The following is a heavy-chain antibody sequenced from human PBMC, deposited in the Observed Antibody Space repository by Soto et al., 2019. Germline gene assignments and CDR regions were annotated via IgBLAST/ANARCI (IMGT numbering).Heavy chain of an antibody. J-gene: IGHJ4*02. CDR1: GGSINNYY. V-gene: IGHV4-59*08. D-gene: IGHD3-3*01. CDR2: IYYSGST. CDR3: AGDIRSGRYLFDY. Sequence: SETLSLTCTVSGGSINNYYWSWIRQPPGKGLEWIGYIYYSGSTNYNPSLKSRVTISVDTSKNQFSLKLSSVTAADAAVYYCAGDIRSGRYLFDYWGQGSLVIVSS.